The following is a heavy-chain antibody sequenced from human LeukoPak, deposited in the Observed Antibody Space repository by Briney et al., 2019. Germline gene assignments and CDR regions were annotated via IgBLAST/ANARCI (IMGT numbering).Heavy chain of an antibody. CDR2: ISYSGSP. CDR3: ARAFGQQLPPGY. D-gene: IGHD6-13*01. J-gene: IGHJ4*02. V-gene: IGHV4-59*01. CDR1: GGSISSYY. Sequence: PSETLSLTCTVSGGSISSYYWSWIRQPPGKGLEWIGYISYSGSPSYNPSLKSRVTISVATSKNQFSLKLTSVTAADTAVYYCARAFGQQLPPGYWGQGTLVTVSS.